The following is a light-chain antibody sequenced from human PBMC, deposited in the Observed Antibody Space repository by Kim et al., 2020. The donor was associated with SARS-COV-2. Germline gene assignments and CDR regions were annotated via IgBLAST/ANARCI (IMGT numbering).Light chain of an antibody. CDR2: QDS. J-gene: IGLJ1*01. CDR3: QAWDSSTLYV. CDR1: KLGDKD. V-gene: IGLV3-1*01. Sequence: SPGQTASITCSGDKLGDKDASWYQQKPGQSPVLVIYQDSKRPSGIPERFSGSNSGNTATLTISGTQAMDEADYYCQAWDSSTLYVFGTGTKVTVL.